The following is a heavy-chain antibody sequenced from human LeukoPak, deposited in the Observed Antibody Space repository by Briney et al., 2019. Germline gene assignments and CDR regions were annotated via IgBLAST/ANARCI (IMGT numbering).Heavy chain of an antibody. V-gene: IGHV1-2*02. D-gene: IGHD3-10*01. CDR1: GSTFTGYY. CDR2: INPNSGDT. CDR3: ARNRHGSGSGDF. Sequence: ASVKVSCKASGSTFTGYYMHWVRQAPGQGLEWMGWINPNSGDTKYAQKFQGRVTMTRDTSINTAYMELSRLRSEDTAVYYCARNRHGSGSGDFWGQGTTVTVSS. J-gene: IGHJ4*02.